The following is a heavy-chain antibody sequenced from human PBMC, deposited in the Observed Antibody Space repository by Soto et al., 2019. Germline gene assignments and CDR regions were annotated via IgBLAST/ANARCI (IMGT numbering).Heavy chain of an antibody. CDR3: TRVRIGSSRPSDY. CDR2: IKNKANSYTT. CDR1: GFTFSDHY. Sequence: EVQLVESGGGLVQPGGSLRLSCAASGFTFSDHYMDWVRQAPGKGLEWVGRIKNKANSYTTEYAAPVKGRFIISRDDSKNSVFLQMSRLKTDDTAVYYCTRVRIGSSRPSDYWGQGSLVTVPS. J-gene: IGHJ4*02. V-gene: IGHV3-72*01. D-gene: IGHD6-13*01.